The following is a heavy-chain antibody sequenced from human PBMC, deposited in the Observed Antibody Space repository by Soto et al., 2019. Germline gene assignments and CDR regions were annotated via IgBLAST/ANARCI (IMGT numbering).Heavy chain of an antibody. CDR2: ISGRDGST. Sequence: PGGSLRLSCAASGFTFSSYAMSWVRQAPGKGLEWVAAISGRDGSTYYADSVKGRFTVSRDNSKNTLYLQMNSLRAEDTAVYYCAKDSSGYFWSIYYFDYWGQGTLVTVSS. V-gene: IGHV3-23*01. CDR3: AKDSSGYFWSIYYFDY. D-gene: IGHD3-22*01. J-gene: IGHJ4*02. CDR1: GFTFSSYA.